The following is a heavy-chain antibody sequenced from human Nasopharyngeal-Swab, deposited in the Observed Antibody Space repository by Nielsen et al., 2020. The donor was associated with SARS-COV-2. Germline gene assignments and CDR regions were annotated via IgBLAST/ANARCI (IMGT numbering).Heavy chain of an antibody. Sequence: WIRQPPAKGLEWIGEINHSGSTNYTPSLKSRVTISVDTSKNQFSLKLGSVTAADTAVYYCARGRDYGDYVDYFDYWGQGTLVTVSS. CDR3: ARGRDYGDYVDYFDY. V-gene: IGHV4-34*01. J-gene: IGHJ4*02. D-gene: IGHD4-17*01. CDR2: INHSGST.